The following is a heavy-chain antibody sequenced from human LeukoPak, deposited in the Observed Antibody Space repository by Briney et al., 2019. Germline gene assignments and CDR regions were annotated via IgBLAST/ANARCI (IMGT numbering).Heavy chain of an antibody. Sequence: PGGSLRLSCAASGFTFSSYSMNWVRQAPGKGLEWVSSISSSSSYIYYADSVKGRFTISRDNAKNSLYLQMNSLRAEDTAVYYCARARYSSGWYIDYWGQGTLVTVSS. CDR2: ISSSSSYI. CDR1: GFTFSSYS. J-gene: IGHJ4*02. CDR3: ARARYSSGWYIDY. V-gene: IGHV3-21*01. D-gene: IGHD6-19*01.